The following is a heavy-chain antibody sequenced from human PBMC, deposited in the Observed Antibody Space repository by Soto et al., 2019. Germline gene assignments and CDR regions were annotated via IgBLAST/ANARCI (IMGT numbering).Heavy chain of an antibody. CDR3: ARVVPAATFPETYYYYGMDV. CDR1: GYTFSNYG. CDR2: ISLYSDGT. Sequence: GASVKVSCKTSGYTFSNYGITWVRQAPGQPLEWPGWISLYSDGTNYAQKFQGRVSMTTDTSTTTAYMELRSLRSDDTAVYYCARVVPAATFPETYYYYGMDVWGQGTTVTVSS. J-gene: IGHJ6*02. D-gene: IGHD2-2*01. V-gene: IGHV1-18*01.